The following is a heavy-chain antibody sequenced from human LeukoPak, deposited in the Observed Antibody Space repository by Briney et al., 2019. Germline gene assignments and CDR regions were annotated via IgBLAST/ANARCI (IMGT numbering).Heavy chain of an antibody. Sequence: GGSLRLSCSASGFSFSDSYMSWFRLSPEKGLEWIAYITSSGTTTDYGDSVKGRFTISRVNAKNSLYLQMNSLRPEDTAVYYCARDPVYGVPSWGQGTLVTVSS. D-gene: IGHD4/OR15-4a*01. CDR1: GFSFSDSY. CDR2: ITSSGTTT. CDR3: ARDPVYGVPS. J-gene: IGHJ5*02. V-gene: IGHV3-11*01.